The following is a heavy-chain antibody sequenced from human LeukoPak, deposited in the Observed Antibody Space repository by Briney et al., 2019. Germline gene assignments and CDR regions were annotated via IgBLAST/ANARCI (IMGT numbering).Heavy chain of an antibody. J-gene: IGHJ5*02. V-gene: IGHV1-8*03. CDR2: INPNSGNT. D-gene: IGHD2-2*01. CDR3: ARVTVVVPPTQIWFDP. Sequence: ASLKVSCKASGYTFTSYDINWVRQATGQGLEWMGWINPNSGNTGYAQKFQGRVTITRNTSISTAYMELSSLRSEDTAVYYCARVTVVVPPTQIWFDPWGQGTLVTVSS. CDR1: GYTFTSYD.